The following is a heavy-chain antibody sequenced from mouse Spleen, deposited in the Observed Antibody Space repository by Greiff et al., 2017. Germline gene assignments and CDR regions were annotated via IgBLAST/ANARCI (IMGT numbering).Heavy chain of an antibody. D-gene: IGHD1-1*01. V-gene: IGHV1-80*01. CDR1: GYAFSSYW. CDR2: IYPGDGDT. Sequence: QVQLQQSGAELVKPGASVKISCKASGYAFSSYWMNWVKQRPGKGLEWIGQIYPGDGDTNYNGKFKGKATLTADKSSSTAYMQLSSLTSEDSAVYFCARYYYGGGPGFDVWGTGTTVTVSS. J-gene: IGHJ1*03. CDR3: ARYYYGGGPGFDV.